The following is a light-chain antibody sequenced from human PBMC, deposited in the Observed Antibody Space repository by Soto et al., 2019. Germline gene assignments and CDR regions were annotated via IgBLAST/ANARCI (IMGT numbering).Light chain of an antibody. Sequence: EIVLTQSPATLSVSPGERATLSFRASQSVSSNLAWYQQKPGQAPRLLIYGASTRATGIPARFSGSGSGTEFTLTISSLQSEDFAVYYCQQYNNWPPVLTFGGGTKVDIK. J-gene: IGKJ4*01. CDR3: QQYNNWPPVLT. CDR1: QSVSSN. V-gene: IGKV3-15*01. CDR2: GAS.